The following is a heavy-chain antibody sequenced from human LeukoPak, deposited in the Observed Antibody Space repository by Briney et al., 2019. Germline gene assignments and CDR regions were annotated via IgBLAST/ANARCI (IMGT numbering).Heavy chain of an antibody. CDR1: GFTFSAYN. Sequence: GGSLRLSCAASGFTFSAYNMNWVRQAPGEGLQWVSSLTRTSTYIYYADSVKGRFTISRDNANNSLYLQMDSLRAEDTAVYYCVRDFQENYGGGDNYYYMDVWGKGTTVTVSS. J-gene: IGHJ6*03. D-gene: IGHD2-21*01. CDR3: VRDFQENYGGGDNYYYMDV. V-gene: IGHV3-21*01. CDR2: LTRTSTYI.